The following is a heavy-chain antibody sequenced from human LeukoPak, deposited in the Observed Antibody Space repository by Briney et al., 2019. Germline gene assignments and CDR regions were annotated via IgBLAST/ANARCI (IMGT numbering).Heavy chain of an antibody. V-gene: IGHV1-18*01. D-gene: IGHD3-10*01. Sequence: ASVKVSCKASGYTFTSYGISWVRQAPGQGLEWMGWISAYNGNTNYAQKLQGRVTMTTDTSTSTAYMELRSLRSDNTAVYYCARDHELLWFGELLYGGYWGQGTLVTVSS. CDR2: ISAYNGNT. CDR1: GYTFTSYG. CDR3: ARDHELLWFGELLYGGY. J-gene: IGHJ4*02.